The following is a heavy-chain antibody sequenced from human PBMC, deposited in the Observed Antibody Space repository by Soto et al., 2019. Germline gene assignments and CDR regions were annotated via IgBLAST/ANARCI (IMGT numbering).Heavy chain of an antibody. V-gene: IGHV4-34*01. D-gene: IGHD6-13*01. CDR1: GESFSGYY. Sequence: QVQLQQWGPGLLKPSETLSLTCAVYGESFSGYYWSWIRQPPGKGLEWIGEINQSGGTNYNPSLKSRVTISVDTSKNQFSLKLSSVTAADTAVYYCARTYSSGWSPFDYWGQGTLVTVSS. J-gene: IGHJ4*02. CDR2: INQSGGT. CDR3: ARTYSSGWSPFDY.